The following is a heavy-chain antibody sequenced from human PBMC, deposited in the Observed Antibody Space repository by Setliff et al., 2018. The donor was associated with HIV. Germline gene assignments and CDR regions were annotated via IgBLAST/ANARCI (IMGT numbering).Heavy chain of an antibody. J-gene: IGHJ3*02. CDR2: ISPNYGGT. V-gene: IGHV1-2*06. Sequence: ASVKVSCKTSGCIFTHYYTHWVRQAPGQGLEWMGRISPNYGGTHYPQKFQGRVTLTSDTSISTAYMELSSLRSEDTAVYYCARGPWIQLWSSELDAFDIWGQGTMVTVSS. D-gene: IGHD5-18*01. CDR3: ARGPWIQLWSSELDAFDI. CDR1: GCIFTHYY.